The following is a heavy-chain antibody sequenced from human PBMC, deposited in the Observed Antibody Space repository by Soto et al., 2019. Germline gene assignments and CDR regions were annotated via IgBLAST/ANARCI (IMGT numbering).Heavy chain of an antibody. J-gene: IGHJ6*02. CDR3: ARDVPDTNLFCYYYGMDV. Sequence: QVHLVQSGAEVRKPGASVKVSCKASGYSFTSYGISWVRQAPGQGLGWMGWISTDKGNTNYAHNRQGRDSMTIDPSTSTLYTELWRLRSDDTAVYHCARDVPDTNLFCYYYGMDVWGQGTTVTVAS. V-gene: IGHV1-18*01. CDR2: ISTDKGNT. CDR1: GYSFTSYG. D-gene: IGHD2-21*01.